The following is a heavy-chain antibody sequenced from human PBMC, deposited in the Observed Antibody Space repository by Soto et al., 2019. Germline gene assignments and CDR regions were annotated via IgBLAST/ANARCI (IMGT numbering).Heavy chain of an antibody. V-gene: IGHV3-23*01. Sequence: GGSLRLSCAASGFTFSSYAMSWVRQAPGKGLEWVSAISGSGGSTYYADSVKGRFTISRDNSKNTLYLQMNSLRAEDTGGYYLAEGHQGFAYWGQGTLVTVSS. CDR2: ISGSGGST. CDR1: GFTFSSYA. J-gene: IGHJ4*02. CDR3: AEGHQGFAY.